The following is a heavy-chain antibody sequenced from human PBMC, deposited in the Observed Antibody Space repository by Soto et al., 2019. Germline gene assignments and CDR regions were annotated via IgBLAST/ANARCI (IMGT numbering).Heavy chain of an antibody. J-gene: IGHJ3*02. V-gene: IGHV1-18*01. CDR1: GYTFTSYG. Sequence: QVQLVQSGAEVKKPGASVKVSCKASGYTFTSYGISWVRQAPGQGLEWMGWISAYNGNTNYAQKLQGRVTMTTDTSTSTAYMELRSLRSDDTAVYYCARDVGGTMVRGVITDAFDIWGQGTMVTVSS. CDR3: ARDVGGTMVRGVITDAFDI. CDR2: ISAYNGNT. D-gene: IGHD3-10*01.